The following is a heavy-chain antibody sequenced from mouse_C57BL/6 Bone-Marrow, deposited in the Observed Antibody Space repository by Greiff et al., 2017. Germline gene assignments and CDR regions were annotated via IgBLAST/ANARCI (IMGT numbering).Heavy chain of an antibody. V-gene: IGHV5-6*01. CDR3: ARQDWAWFAY. Sequence: EVKLMESGGDLVKPGGSLKLSCAASGFTFSSYGMSWVRQTPDKRLEWVATISSGGSYTYYPDSVKGRFTISRDNAMNTLYLQRSSLKSEDTAMYYCARQDWAWFAYWGQGTLVTVSA. CDR2: ISSGGSYT. CDR1: GFTFSSYG. D-gene: IGHD4-1*01. J-gene: IGHJ3*01.